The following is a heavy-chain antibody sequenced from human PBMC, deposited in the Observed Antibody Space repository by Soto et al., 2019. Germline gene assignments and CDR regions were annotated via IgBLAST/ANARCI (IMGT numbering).Heavy chain of an antibody. CDR3: ARWSYLDY. D-gene: IGHD3-3*01. V-gene: IGHV3-74*01. J-gene: IGHJ4*02. CDR2: INSDGKT. CDR1: GFTFSSYW. Sequence: GGSLRLSCAASGFTFSSYWMHWVRQVPGKGLVWVSRINSDGKTFYADAVKGRFSISRDTSQNTLYLQMNSLRADDTAIYYCARWSYLDYWGQGTRVTVSS.